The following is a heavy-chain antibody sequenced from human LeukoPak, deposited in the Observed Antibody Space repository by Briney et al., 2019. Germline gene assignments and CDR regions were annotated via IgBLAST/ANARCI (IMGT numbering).Heavy chain of an antibody. J-gene: IGHJ6*02. Sequence: KTGGSLRLSCAASGFTFSDYYMSWIRQAPGKGLEWVSYISSSSSYTNYADSVKGRFTISRDNAKNSLYLQMNSLRAEDTAVYYCAFCSGGSCYGMDVWGQGTTVTVSS. D-gene: IGHD2-15*01. CDR3: AFCSGGSCYGMDV. V-gene: IGHV3-11*03. CDR1: GFTFSDYY. CDR2: ISSSSSYT.